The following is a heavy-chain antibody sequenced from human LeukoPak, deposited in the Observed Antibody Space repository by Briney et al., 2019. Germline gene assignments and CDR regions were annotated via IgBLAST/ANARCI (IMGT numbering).Heavy chain of an antibody. V-gene: IGHV1-69*06. J-gene: IGHJ1*01. Sequence: SVKVSCKASGGTFSSYAISWVRQAPGQGLEWMGGIIPIFGTANYAQKFQGRVTMTADTSTSTAYMELRSLRSDDTAVYYCARGDKDIVLMVYAPEYFQHWGQGTLVTVSS. CDR3: ARGDKDIVLMVYAPEYFQH. CDR2: IIPIFGTA. D-gene: IGHD2-8*01. CDR1: GGTFSSYA.